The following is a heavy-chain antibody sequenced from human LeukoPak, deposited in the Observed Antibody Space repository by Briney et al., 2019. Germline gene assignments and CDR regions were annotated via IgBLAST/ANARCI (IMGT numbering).Heavy chain of an antibody. CDR3: ARGAATMDV. V-gene: IGHV4-61*02. CDR2: IYTSGST. CDR1: GGSISSGSYY. Sequence: SETLSLTCTVPGGSISSGSYYWSWIRQPAGKGLEWIGRIYTSGSTNYNPSLKSRVTISVDTSKNQFSLKLSSVTAADTAVYYCARGAATMDVWGKGTTVTVSS. D-gene: IGHD6-25*01. J-gene: IGHJ6*04.